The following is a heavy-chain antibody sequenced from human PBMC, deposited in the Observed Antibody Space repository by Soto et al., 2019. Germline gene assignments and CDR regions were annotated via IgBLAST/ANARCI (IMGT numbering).Heavy chain of an antibody. D-gene: IGHD5-18*01. Sequence: ASLKVSCKASGYTFTSYYMHWVRQAPGQGLEWMGIINPSGGSTSYAQKFQGRVTMTRDTSTSTVYMELSSLRSEDTAVYYCARDGEFSTDTAMPRQPFYYYYGMDVWGQGTTVTVSS. J-gene: IGHJ6*02. CDR1: GYTFTSYY. CDR2: INPSGGST. CDR3: ARDGEFSTDTAMPRQPFYYYYGMDV. V-gene: IGHV1-46*01.